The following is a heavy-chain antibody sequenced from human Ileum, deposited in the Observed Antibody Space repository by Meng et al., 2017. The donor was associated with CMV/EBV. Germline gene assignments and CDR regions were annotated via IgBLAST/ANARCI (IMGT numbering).Heavy chain of an antibody. V-gene: IGHV1-18*01. CDR1: GYTFTSQG. CDR3: ARGIDY. Sequence: QDQLVQSGGEVKKPGASVKVSCKASGYTFTSQGITWVRQAPGQGLEWMGWINTNNGNTNYAWKFQGRVTMTTDTSTSTGYMELRSPRSDDTAVYYCARGIDYWGQGTLVTVAS. J-gene: IGHJ4*02. CDR2: INTNNGNT.